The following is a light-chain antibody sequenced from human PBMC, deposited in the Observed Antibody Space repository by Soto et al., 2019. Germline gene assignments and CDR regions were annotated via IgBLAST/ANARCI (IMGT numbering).Light chain of an antibody. CDR2: GAS. Sequence: EIVLTQSTGTLSLSPGERATLSCRASQSISSSYLAWYQHKPGQAPRLLIYGASSRATGIPDRISGSGSGTDFTLTISRLEAEDFAVYYCQQYGSSPWTFGQGTKVEIK. V-gene: IGKV3-20*01. CDR3: QQYGSSPWT. CDR1: QSISSSY. J-gene: IGKJ1*01.